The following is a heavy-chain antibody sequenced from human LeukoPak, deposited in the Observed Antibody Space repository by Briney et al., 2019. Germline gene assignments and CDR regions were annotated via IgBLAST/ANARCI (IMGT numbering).Heavy chain of an antibody. J-gene: IGHJ4*02. V-gene: IGHV3-21*01. CDR3: ARNPRDGYNLGFDY. CDR2: ISSSSSYI. CDR1: ERTVSKYS. Sequence: PESSVRLSCAAYERTVSKYSRNWVRQAPGKGLEWVSSISSSSSYIYYADSVKGRFTISRDNAKNSLYLQMNSLRAEDTAVYYCARNPRDGYNLGFDYWGQGTLVTVSS. D-gene: IGHD5-24*01.